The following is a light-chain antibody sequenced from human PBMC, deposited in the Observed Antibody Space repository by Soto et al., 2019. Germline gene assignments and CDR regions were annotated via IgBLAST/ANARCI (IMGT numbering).Light chain of an antibody. Sequence: DIQMTQSPSTLSASVGDRVTITCRASQSISSWLAWYQQKPGEAPKLLIYRASIIESGVPSRFSGSESGTEFTLTISSLQPDDFATYYCQRYNWYPYSFGQGTKLEIK. J-gene: IGKJ2*03. CDR1: QSISSW. CDR2: RAS. V-gene: IGKV1-5*03. CDR3: QRYNWYPYS.